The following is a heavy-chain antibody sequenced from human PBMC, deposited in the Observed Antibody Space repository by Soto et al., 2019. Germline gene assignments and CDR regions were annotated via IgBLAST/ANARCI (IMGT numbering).Heavy chain of an antibody. CDR3: ARVPIVGATTGYFDY. J-gene: IGHJ4*02. Sequence: PGGSLRLSCAASGFTFSSYGMHWVRQAPGKGLEWVAVISYDGSNKYYADSVKGRFTISRDNSKNSLYLQMNSLRAEDTAVYYCARVPIVGATTGYFDYWGQGTLVTVSS. CDR2: ISYDGSNK. CDR1: GFTFSSYG. D-gene: IGHD1-26*01. V-gene: IGHV3-30*03.